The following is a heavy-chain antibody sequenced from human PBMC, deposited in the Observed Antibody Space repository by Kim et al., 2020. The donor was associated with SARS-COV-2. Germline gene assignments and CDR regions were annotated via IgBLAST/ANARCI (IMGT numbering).Heavy chain of an antibody. CDR3: GALFYSGGWYPAGLDY. CDR1: GFTVSTSY. Sequence: GGSLRLSCAASGFTVSTSYMSWVRQAPGKGLEWVSIIYAAGTTYYADSVRARFTVSRNDSQNTLYLHMTSLRPEDTALYYCGALFYSGGWYPAGLDYWGPGTLGTVSS. J-gene: IGHJ4*02. CDR2: IYAAGTT. V-gene: IGHV3-53*01. D-gene: IGHD6-19*01.